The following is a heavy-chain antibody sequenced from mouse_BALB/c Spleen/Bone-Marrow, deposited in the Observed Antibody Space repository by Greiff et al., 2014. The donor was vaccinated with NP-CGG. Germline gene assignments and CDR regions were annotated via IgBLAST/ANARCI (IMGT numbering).Heavy chain of an antibody. CDR1: GYAFSSSW. CDR3: VRSGNYRFDY. V-gene: IGHV1-82*01. CDR2: IYPGDGDT. J-gene: IGHJ2*01. D-gene: IGHD2-1*01. Sequence: VQLQQSGPELVKPGASVKISCKASGYAFSSSWMNWVKQRPGQGHEWIGRIYPGDGDTNYNGKFKGKATLTADKSSSTAYMQLSSLTSVDSAVYFCVRSGNYRFDYWGQGTTLTVSS.